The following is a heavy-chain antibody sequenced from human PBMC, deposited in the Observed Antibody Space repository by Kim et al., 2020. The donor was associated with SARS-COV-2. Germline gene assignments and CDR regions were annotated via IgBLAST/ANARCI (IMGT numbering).Heavy chain of an antibody. J-gene: IGHJ3*02. Sequence: SETLSLTCAVYGGSFSGYYWSWIRQPPGKGLEWIGEINHSGSTNYNPSLKSRVTIAVDTSKNQFSLKLSSVTAADTAVYYCARTAWFGELLDAFDIWGQGTMVTVSS. CDR1: GGSFSGYY. V-gene: IGHV4-34*01. D-gene: IGHD3-10*01. CDR3: ARTAWFGELLDAFDI. CDR2: INHSGST.